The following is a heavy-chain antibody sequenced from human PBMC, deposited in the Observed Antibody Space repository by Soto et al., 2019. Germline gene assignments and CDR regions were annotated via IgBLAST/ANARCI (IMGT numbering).Heavy chain of an antibody. D-gene: IGHD3-10*01. CDR3: ARDLSGTAPLMDY. V-gene: IGHV4-59*01. CDR1: GGSISSYY. Sequence: SETLSLTCTVSGGSISSYYWSWIRQPPGKGLEWIGYIYYSGSTNYNPSLKSRVTISVDTSKNQFSLKLSSVTAADTAVYYCARDLSGTAPLMDYWGQGTMVTVSS. CDR2: IYYSGST. J-gene: IGHJ4*02.